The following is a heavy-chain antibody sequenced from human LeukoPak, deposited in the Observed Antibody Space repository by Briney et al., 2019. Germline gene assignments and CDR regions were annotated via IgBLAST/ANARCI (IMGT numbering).Heavy chain of an antibody. V-gene: IGHV4-39*01. CDR3: ARRKVWFGELFPDYFDY. CDR1: GGSISSSSYY. J-gene: IGHJ4*02. D-gene: IGHD3-10*01. CDR2: IYYSGST. Sequence: PSETQSLTCTVSGGSISSSSYYWGWIRQPPGKGLEWIGSIYYSGSTYYNPSLKSRVTISVDTSKNQFSLKLSSVTAADTAVYYCARRKVWFGELFPDYFDYWGQGTLVTVSS.